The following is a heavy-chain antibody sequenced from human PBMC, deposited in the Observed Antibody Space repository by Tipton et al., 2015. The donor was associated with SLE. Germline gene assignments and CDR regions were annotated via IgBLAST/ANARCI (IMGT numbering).Heavy chain of an antibody. J-gene: IGHJ4*02. V-gene: IGHV3-7*01. D-gene: IGHD3-10*01. Sequence: SLRLSCAASKFTFSSYWMSWVRQAPGKGLEWVANIREDGSGKFYVDSLKGRFTISRDNSKNTLYLQMNSLRAEDTAVYYCAAGLLWFGECYYWGQGALVTVSS. CDR3: AAGLLWFGECYY. CDR1: KFTFSSYW. CDR2: IREDGSGK.